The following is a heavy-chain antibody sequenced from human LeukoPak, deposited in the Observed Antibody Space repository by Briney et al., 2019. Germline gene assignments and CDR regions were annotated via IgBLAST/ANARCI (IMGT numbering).Heavy chain of an antibody. Sequence: SETLSLTCTVSGGSISTYFWSWIRQPPGKGLEWIGYIYYSGSTNYNPSLKSRVTISLDTSKNQFSLKLSSVTAADTAVYYCARRSVSRRRGYDYWGQGTLVTVSS. CDR2: IYYSGST. CDR1: GGSISTYF. CDR3: ARRSVSRRRGYDY. D-gene: IGHD2/OR15-2a*01. V-gene: IGHV4-59*08. J-gene: IGHJ4*02.